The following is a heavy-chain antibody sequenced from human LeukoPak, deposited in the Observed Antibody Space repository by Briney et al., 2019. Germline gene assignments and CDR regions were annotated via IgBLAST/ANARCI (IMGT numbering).Heavy chain of an antibody. Sequence: GGSLRLSCAASGFTFSSYDMHWVRQATGKGLEWVSAIGTAGDTYYPGSVKGRFTISRENAKNSLYLQMNSLRAEDTAVYYCARGTSGGHYYESPMWGQGTLVTISS. D-gene: IGHD3-22*01. CDR1: GFTFSSYD. V-gene: IGHV3-13*01. CDR3: ARGTSGGHYYESPM. J-gene: IGHJ4*02. CDR2: IGTAGDT.